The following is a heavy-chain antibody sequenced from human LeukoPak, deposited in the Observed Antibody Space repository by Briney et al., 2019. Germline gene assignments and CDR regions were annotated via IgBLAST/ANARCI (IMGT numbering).Heavy chain of an antibody. CDR1: GVSISPYY. J-gene: IGHJ4*02. V-gene: IGHV4-59*12. CDR2: LYHSGGT. D-gene: IGHD2-8*01. CDR3: ARDQGTIRFGYFDY. Sequence: SETLSLTCTVSGVSISPYYWSWMRQPPAKALQWSGYLYHSGGTNYNPSLKSRVTISVDTSKSQFSLKLISVTAADTAVYYCARDQGTIRFGYFDYWGQGTLVTVSS.